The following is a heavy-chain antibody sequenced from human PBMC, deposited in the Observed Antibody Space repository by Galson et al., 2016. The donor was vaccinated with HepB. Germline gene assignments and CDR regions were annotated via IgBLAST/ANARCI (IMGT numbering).Heavy chain of an antibody. CDR3: ARFRGIVVVNYYGMDV. J-gene: IGHJ6*02. CDR2: IIPILGIA. Sequence: SVKVSCKASGGTFSSYAISWVRQAPGQGLEWMGGIIPILGIANYAQKFQGRVTITADKSTSTAYMELSSLRSEDTAVYYCARFRGIVVVNYYGMDVWGQGTTVTVSS. CDR1: GGTFSSYA. V-gene: IGHV1-69*10. D-gene: IGHD3-22*01.